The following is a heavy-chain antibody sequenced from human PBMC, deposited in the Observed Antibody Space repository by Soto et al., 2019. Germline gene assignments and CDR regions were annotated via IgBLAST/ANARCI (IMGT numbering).Heavy chain of an antibody. CDR3: ARGIKYGAYSRWCDP. D-gene: IGHD4-17*01. CDR2: MNPNSGNT. Sequence: QVQLVQSGAEVKKPGASVKVSCKASGYTFTSYDINWVRQATGQGLEYLGWMNPNSGNTAYVQKFQGRVTMTWDTSITTAYMELSSLRSEDMAVYFCARGIKYGAYSRWCDPWGQGTLVTVSS. V-gene: IGHV1-8*01. J-gene: IGHJ5*02. CDR1: GYTFTSYD.